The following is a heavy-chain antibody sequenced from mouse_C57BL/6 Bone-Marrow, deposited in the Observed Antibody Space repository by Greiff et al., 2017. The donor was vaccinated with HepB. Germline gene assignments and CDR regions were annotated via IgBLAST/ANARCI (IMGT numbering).Heavy chain of an antibody. Sequence: QVQLQQSGAELAKPGASVKLSCKASGYTFTSYWMHWVKQRPGQGLEWIGYINPSSGYTKYTQKFKDKATLTADKSSSTAYMQLSSQTYEASAVYYCARSLGNPYWYFDGWGTGTTVTVSS. CDR3: ARSLGNPYWYFDG. CDR1: GYTFTSYW. CDR2: INPSSGYT. V-gene: IGHV1-7*01. J-gene: IGHJ1*03. D-gene: IGHD2-1*01.